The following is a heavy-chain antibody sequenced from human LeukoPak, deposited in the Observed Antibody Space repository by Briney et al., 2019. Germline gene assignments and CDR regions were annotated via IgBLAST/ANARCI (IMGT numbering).Heavy chain of an antibody. J-gene: IGHJ4*02. V-gene: IGHV3-23*01. D-gene: IGHD3-3*01. CDR3: AKDIGYDFRSGYGHNRHY. CDR2: ISGSGGGT. Sequence: PGGSLRLSCAASGFTFSSYAMSWVRQAPGKGLEWVSGISGSGGGTYYADSVKGRFTISRGNSKNSLYLQMNSLRTEDTALYYCAKDIGYDFRSGYGHNRHYWGQGTLVTVSS. CDR1: GFTFSSYA.